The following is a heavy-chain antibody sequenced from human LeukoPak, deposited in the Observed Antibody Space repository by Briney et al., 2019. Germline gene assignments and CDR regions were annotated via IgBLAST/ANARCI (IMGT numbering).Heavy chain of an antibody. CDR1: GFTFSSYA. J-gene: IGHJ4*02. D-gene: IGHD4-17*01. V-gene: IGHV3-30-3*01. CDR2: ISYDGSNK. CDR3: ADTDYESGFDY. Sequence: GGSLRLSCAASGFTFSSYAMHWVRQAPGKGLEWVAVISYDGSNKYYADSVKGRFTISRDNSKNTLYLQMNSLRAEDTAVYYCADTDYESGFDYWGQGTLVTVSS.